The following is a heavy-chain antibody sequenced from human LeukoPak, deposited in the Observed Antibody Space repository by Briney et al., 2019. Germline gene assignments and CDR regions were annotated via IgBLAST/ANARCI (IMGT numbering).Heavy chain of an antibody. Sequence: PGGSVRLSCEVSESLFSTSAMSWVRQTPGKGLEWVSSITGGAGYTYYADFVAGRFTISRDNSKKMVYLQMRSLRVEDTAAYYCVRRDGDPDYWGQGILVSVSS. CDR3: VRRDGDPDY. D-gene: IGHD4-17*01. CDR2: ITGGAGYT. CDR1: ESLFSTSA. V-gene: IGHV3-23*01. J-gene: IGHJ4*02.